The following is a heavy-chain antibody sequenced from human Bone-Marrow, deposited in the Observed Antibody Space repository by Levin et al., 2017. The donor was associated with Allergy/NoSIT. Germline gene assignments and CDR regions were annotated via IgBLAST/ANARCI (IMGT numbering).Heavy chain of an antibody. J-gene: IGHJ6*04. D-gene: IGHD2-15*01. CDR2: ISGGGGST. CDR1: GFTFGNFA. Sequence: GGSLRLSCTASGFTFGNFAMSWVRQAPGKGLEWVSTISGGGGSTYYAESVKGRFVISRDNFDDIVFLQMNRLRAEDTALYFCAKDRRATCENLGCHYPDKHYGMDVWGEGTTVTVSS. V-gene: IGHV3-23*01. CDR3: AKDRRATCENLGCHYPDKHYGMDV.